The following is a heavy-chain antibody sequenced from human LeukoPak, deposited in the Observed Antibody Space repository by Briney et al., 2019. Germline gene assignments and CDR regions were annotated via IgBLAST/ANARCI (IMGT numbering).Heavy chain of an antibody. CDR2: IIPIFGTA. V-gene: IGHV1-69*13. D-gene: IGHD3-3*01. J-gene: IGHJ6*03. Sequence: SVKVSCKASGGTFSSYAISWVRQAPGQGLEWMGGIIPIFGTANYAQKFQGRVTITADESTSTAYMELSSLRSEDTAVYYCARGSVTTFGVAHYMDVWGKGTTVTVSS. CDR1: GGTFSSYA. CDR3: ARGSVTTFGVAHYMDV.